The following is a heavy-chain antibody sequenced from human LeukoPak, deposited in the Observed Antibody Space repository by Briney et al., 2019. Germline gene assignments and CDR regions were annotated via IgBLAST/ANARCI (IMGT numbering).Heavy chain of an antibody. D-gene: IGHD1-26*01. V-gene: IGHV1-3*01. CDR1: GYTFTSYA. Sequence: ASVKVSCKASGYTFTSYAIHWVRQAPGQRLEWMGWISAGNGNTKYSQNFQGRVTFISNTSATTAFMELSSLRSEDAAVYYCARGVVGAITNYFDYWGQGTLVTVSS. CDR2: ISAGNGNT. CDR3: ARGVVGAITNYFDY. J-gene: IGHJ4*02.